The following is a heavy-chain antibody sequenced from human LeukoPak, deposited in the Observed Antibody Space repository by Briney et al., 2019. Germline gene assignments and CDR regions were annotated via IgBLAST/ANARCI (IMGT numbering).Heavy chain of an antibody. Sequence: SETLSLTCTVSGGSIISSSYYWGWIRQPPGKGLEWIGEINHSGSTNYNPSLKTRVTIPVDTSKNQFSLKLSSVTAADTAVYYCARRTSRIVAVGLDGWGEGSLV. CDR1: GGSIISSSYY. V-gene: IGHV4-39*07. CDR2: INHSGST. D-gene: IGHD6-13*01. J-gene: IGHJ4*02. CDR3: ARRTSRIVAVGLDG.